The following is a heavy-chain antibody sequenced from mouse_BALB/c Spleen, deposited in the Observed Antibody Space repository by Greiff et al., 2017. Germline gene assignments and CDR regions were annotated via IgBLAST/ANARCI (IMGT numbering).Heavy chain of an antibody. J-gene: IGHJ4*01. CDR3: ARGDRYDGENYAMDY. V-gene: IGHV5-17*02. Sequence: EVKLMESGGGLVQPGGSRKLSCAASGFTFSSFGMHWVRQAPEKGLEWVAYISSGSSTIYYADTVKGRFTISRDNPKNTLFLQMTSLRSEDTAMYYCARGDRYDGENYAMDYWGQGTSVTVSS. CDR2: ISSGSSTI. D-gene: IGHD2-14*01. CDR1: GFTFSSFG.